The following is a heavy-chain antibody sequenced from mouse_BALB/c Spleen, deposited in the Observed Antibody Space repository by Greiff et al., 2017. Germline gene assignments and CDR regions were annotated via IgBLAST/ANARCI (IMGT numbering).Heavy chain of an antibody. CDR2: IYPGNSDT. D-gene: IGHD2-4*01. Sequence: EVQLQQSGTVLARPGASVKMSCKASGYTFTSYWMHWVKQRPGQGLEWIGAIYPGNSDTSYNQKFKGKAKLTAVTSTSTAYMELSSLTNEDSAVYYCTSKENIYYDYVTGYWGQGTTLTVSS. CDR3: TSKENIYYDYVTGY. V-gene: IGHV1-5*01. J-gene: IGHJ2*01. CDR1: GYTFTSYW.